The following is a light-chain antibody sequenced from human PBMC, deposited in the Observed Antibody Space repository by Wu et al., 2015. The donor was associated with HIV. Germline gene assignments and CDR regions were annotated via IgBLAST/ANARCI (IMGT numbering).Light chain of an antibody. CDR1: QTISNSY. CDR3: QKYNTAPWT. Sequence: EIVLTQSPGTLSLSPGERAALSCRASQTISNSYLAWFQQKPGQAPRLLIYHASNRATAIPDRFSGSGSGTDFTLTISRLEPEGVATYYCQKYNTAPWTFGQGTKVEMK. V-gene: IGKV3-20*01. J-gene: IGKJ1*01. CDR2: HAS.